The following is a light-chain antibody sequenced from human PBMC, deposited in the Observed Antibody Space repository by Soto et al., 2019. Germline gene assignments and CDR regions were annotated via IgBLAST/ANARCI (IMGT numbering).Light chain of an antibody. CDR1: SSDVGGYNY. CDR3: SSYTSSSTLDWV. Sequence: QSALTQPASVSGSPGQSITISCTGTSSDVGGYNYVSWYQQHPGKAPKLMIYDVSNRPSGVSSRFSGSKSGNTASLTISGLQAEDEADYYCSSYTSSSTLDWVFGGGTKVTVL. V-gene: IGLV2-14*01. J-gene: IGLJ3*02. CDR2: DVS.